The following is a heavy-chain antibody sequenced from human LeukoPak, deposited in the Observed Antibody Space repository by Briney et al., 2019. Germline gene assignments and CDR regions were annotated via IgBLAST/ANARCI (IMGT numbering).Heavy chain of an antibody. D-gene: IGHD3-22*01. CDR2: ISYDGSNK. V-gene: IGHV3-30*04. Sequence: GGSLRLSCAASGFTFSRYAVHWVRQAPGRGLEWVAVISYDGSNKYYADSVKGRFTISRDNSKNTLYLQMNSLRAEDTAVYYCAKAMIVVVITTLHFDYWGQGTLVTVSS. J-gene: IGHJ4*02. CDR1: GFTFSRYA. CDR3: AKAMIVVVITTLHFDY.